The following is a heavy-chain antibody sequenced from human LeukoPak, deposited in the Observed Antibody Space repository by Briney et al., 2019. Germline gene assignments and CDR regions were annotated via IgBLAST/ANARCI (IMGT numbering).Heavy chain of an antibody. J-gene: IGHJ4*02. Sequence: ASVKVSCKASGYTFTSYGISWVRQAPGQGLEWMGWISAYNGNTNYAQKFQGRVTMTRDTSISTAYMELSRLRSDDTAVYYCARVLTRGYSYGRAGYWGQGTLVTVSS. CDR2: ISAYNGNT. CDR1: GYTFTSYG. V-gene: IGHV1-18*01. D-gene: IGHD5-18*01. CDR3: ARVLTRGYSYGRAGY.